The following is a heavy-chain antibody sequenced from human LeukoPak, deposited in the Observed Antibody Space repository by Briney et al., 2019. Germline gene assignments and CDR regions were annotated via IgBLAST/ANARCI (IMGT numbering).Heavy chain of an antibody. J-gene: IGHJ4*02. Sequence: ASVKVSCKASGYTSIDYYIHWVRQAPGQGLEWMGWINPNSGGTNYAQTFQDRVTVTSDTSITTAYMELSRLRSDDTAVYYCARGGDSSGWYVDYWGQGSLVTVSS. V-gene: IGHV1-2*02. D-gene: IGHD6-19*01. CDR2: INPNSGGT. CDR3: ARGGDSSGWYVDY. CDR1: GYTSIDYY.